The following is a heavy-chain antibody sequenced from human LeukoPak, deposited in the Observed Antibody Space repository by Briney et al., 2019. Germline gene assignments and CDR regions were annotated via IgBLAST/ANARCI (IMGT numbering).Heavy chain of an antibody. CDR2: IDPSDSYT. CDR3: ARRDSSGWSEYFQH. D-gene: IGHD3-22*01. Sequence: KNGESLKISCQGSGYTFSSYWIAWVRQMPGKGLEWMGRIDPSDSYTNYSPSFQGHVTMSTDKSISTAYLQWSSLKASDTAMYYCARRDSSGWSEYFQHWGQGALVTVSS. J-gene: IGHJ1*01. CDR1: GYTFSSYW. V-gene: IGHV5-10-1*01.